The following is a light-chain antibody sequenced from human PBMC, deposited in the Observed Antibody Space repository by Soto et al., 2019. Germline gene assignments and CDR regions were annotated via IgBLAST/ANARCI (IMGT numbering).Light chain of an antibody. V-gene: IGLV4-69*01. Sequence: QSVLTQSPSASASLGASVKLACTLTREHSSYAIAWHQQQPEKGPRYLMKLNSDGSHSKGDGIPDRFSGSSSGAERYLTISSLQSEDEADYYCQTWGTGIVVFGGRTKVTVL. J-gene: IGLJ2*01. CDR3: QTWGTGIVV. CDR2: LNSDGSH. CDR1: REHSSYA.